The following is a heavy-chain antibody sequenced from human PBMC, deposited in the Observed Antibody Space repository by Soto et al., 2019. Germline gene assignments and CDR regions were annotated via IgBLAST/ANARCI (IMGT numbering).Heavy chain of an antibody. J-gene: IGHJ4*02. V-gene: IGHV3-23*01. Sequence: GGSLRLSCAASDFIFLDYAMTWVRQAPGKGLEWVSTISRDGSNTHYADSVKGRFTISRDNSKKTLYLEMSSLRGEDTAFYYCTKDPSTGYADHWGQGXLVTVYS. D-gene: IGHD3-9*01. CDR2: ISRDGSNT. CDR1: DFIFLDYA. CDR3: TKDPSTGYADH.